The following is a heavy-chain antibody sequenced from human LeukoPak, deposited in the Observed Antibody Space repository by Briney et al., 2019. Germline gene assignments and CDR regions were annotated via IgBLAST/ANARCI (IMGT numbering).Heavy chain of an antibody. CDR2: VYYTGSS. CDR3: AGATSTSMGLRYFDY. CDR1: GGSISGYY. D-gene: IGHD2/OR15-2a*01. Sequence: SVTLSLTCSVSGGSISGYYWNWIRQPPGKGLEWIGYVYYTGSSTYNPSLKSRVTISRDTSKKQVSLRLSSVTAADTAVYYCAGATSTSMGLRYFDYWGQGSLVTVSS. V-gene: IGHV4-59*01. J-gene: IGHJ4*02.